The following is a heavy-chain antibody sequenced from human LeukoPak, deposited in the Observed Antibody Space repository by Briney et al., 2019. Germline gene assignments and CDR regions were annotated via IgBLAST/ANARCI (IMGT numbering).Heavy chain of an antibody. D-gene: IGHD3-9*01. CDR3: ARAGGYYDILTGYFDY. Sequence: GGSLRLSCAASGFTFSSYAMHWVRQAPGKGLEWVAVISYDGSNKYYADSVKGRFTISRDNSKNTLYLQMNSLRAEDTAVYYCARAGGYYDILTGYFDYWGQGTLVTVSS. V-gene: IGHV3-30-3*01. CDR1: GFTFSSYA. CDR2: ISYDGSNK. J-gene: IGHJ4*02.